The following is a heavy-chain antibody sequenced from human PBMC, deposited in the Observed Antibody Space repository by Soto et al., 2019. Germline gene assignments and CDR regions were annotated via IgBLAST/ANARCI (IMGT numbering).Heavy chain of an antibody. V-gene: IGHV1-69*06. D-gene: IGHD3-16*01. CDR1: GGTFSSYA. Sequence: GASVKVSCKASGGTFSSYAISWVRQAPGQGLEWMGGIIPIFGTANYAQKFQGRVTITADKSTSTAYMELSSLRSEDTAVYYCAGRNFGVGGVNPGGGGNYYYYYGMDVWGQGTTVTVSS. CDR2: IIPIFGTA. CDR3: AGRNFGVGGVNPGGGGNYYYYYGMDV. J-gene: IGHJ6*02.